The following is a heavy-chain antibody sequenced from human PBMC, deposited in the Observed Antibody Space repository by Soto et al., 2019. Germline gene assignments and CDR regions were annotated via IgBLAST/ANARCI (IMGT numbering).Heavy chain of an antibody. CDR3: ARVPYYDSSGYYTKNYYYYGMDV. D-gene: IGHD3-22*01. Sequence: GESLKISCKGSGDSFTSYWMGLVHQMPGKGLEWMGIIYPGDSDTRYSPSFQGQVTISADKSISTAYLQWSSLKASDTAMYYCARVPYYDSSGYYTKNYYYYGMDVWGQGTTVTVSS. J-gene: IGHJ6*02. CDR1: GDSFTSYW. CDR2: IYPGDSDT. V-gene: IGHV5-51*07.